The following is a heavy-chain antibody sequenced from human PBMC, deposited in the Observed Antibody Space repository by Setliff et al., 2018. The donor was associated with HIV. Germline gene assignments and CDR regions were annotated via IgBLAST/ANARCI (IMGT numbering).Heavy chain of an antibody. J-gene: IGHJ2*01. V-gene: IGHV2-5*01. CDR2: IYWNDDK. CDR1: GGSISSGGYY. D-gene: IGHD7-27*01. Sequence: TLSLTCTVSGGSISSGGYYWSWIRQHPGKGLEWLALIYWNDDKRYSPSLKSRLTITKDTSKNQVVLTMTNMDPVDTATYYCAHNINWGSDWYFDLWGRGTLVTVSS. CDR3: AHNINWGSDWYFDL.